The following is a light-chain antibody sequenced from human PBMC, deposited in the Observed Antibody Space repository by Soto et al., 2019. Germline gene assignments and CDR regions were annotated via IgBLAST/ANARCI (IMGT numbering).Light chain of an antibody. CDR1: QIVISYH. CDR2: GAA. CDR3: QRYGLSLT. J-gene: IGKJ4*01. Sequence: EVVLTQSPGTLSLSPGEGATLSCRASQIVISYHLAWYQQTLGQPPRLLISGAATSATGIADRISGSGGGTDFTLTISRLEPEYSAVYCCQRYGLSLTFGEGTKVDIK. V-gene: IGKV3-20*01.